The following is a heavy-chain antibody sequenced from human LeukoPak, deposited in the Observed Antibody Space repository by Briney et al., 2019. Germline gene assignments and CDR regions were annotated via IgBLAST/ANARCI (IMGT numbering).Heavy chain of an antibody. CDR3: ARDVVAATQTFSYGMDV. CDR2: ISDGSTNT. D-gene: IGHD2-15*01. Sequence: GGSLRLSCTASGFTFRSYTMNWVRQAPGKGLEWVSTISDGSTNTHYADSVKGRFTISRDNSKNTLYLQMNSLRAEDTAVYYCARDVVAATQTFSYGMDVWGQGTTVTVSS. V-gene: IGHV3-23*01. J-gene: IGHJ6*02. CDR1: GFTFRSYT.